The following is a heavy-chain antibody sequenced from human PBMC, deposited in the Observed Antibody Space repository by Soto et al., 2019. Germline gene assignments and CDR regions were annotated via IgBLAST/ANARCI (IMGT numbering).Heavy chain of an antibody. CDR1: GGSISSYY. D-gene: IGHD6-13*01. V-gene: IGHV4-59*01. CDR2: FYYSGST. J-gene: IGHJ4*02. Sequence: SETLSLTCTVSGGSISSYYWSWIRQPPGKGLEWIGYFYYSGSTNYNPSLKSRVTISVDTSKNQFCLKLSSVTAADTAVYYCARMRKYSSSSWCFDYWGQGTLVTVSS. CDR3: ARMRKYSSSSWCFDY.